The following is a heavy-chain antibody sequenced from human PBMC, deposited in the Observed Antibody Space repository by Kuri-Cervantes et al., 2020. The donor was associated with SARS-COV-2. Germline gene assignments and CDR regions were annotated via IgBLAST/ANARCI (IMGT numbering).Heavy chain of an antibody. CDR1: GGSFSGYY. CDR3: ARSGSGSYYNGVFDP. Sequence: GSLRLSCAVYGGSFSGYYWSWIRQPPGKGLEWIGEINHSGSTNYNPSLKSRVTIPVDTSKNQFSLKLSSVTAADTAVYYCARSGSGSYYNGVFDPWGQGTLVTVSS. CDR2: INHSGST. J-gene: IGHJ5*02. V-gene: IGHV4-34*01. D-gene: IGHD3-10*01.